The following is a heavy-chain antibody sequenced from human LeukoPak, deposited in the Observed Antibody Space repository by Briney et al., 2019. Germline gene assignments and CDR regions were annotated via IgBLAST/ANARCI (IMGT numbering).Heavy chain of an antibody. CDR2: IYYSGGT. CDR3: ATESYDFWSGGYYYMDV. Sequence: SETLSLTCTVSGGSISSYYWSWIRQPPGKGLEWIGYIYYSGGTNYNPSLKSRVTISVDTSKNQFSLELNSVTPADTAVYYCATESYDFWSGGYYYMDVWGKGTTVTVSS. D-gene: IGHD3-3*01. V-gene: IGHV4-59*01. J-gene: IGHJ6*03. CDR1: GGSISSYY.